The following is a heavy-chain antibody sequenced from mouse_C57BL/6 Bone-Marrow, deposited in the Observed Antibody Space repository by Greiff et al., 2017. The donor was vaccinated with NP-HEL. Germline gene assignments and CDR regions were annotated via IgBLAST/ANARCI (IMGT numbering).Heavy chain of an antibody. Sequence: VQLQQSGPGLVQPSQSLSITCTVSGFSLTSYGVHWVRQSPGKGLEWLGVIWSGGSTDYNAAFISRLSISKDNSKSQVFFKMNSLQADDTAIYYCAGSTMITTRPYYYAMDYWGQGTSVTVSS. CDR2: IWSGGST. V-gene: IGHV2-2*01. CDR1: GFSLTSYG. D-gene: IGHD2-4*01. CDR3: AGSTMITTRPYYYAMDY. J-gene: IGHJ4*01.